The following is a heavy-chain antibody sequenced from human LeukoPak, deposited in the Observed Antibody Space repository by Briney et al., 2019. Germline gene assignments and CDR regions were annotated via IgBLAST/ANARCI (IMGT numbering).Heavy chain of an antibody. Sequence: SETLSLTCTVSGASIRNYYWSWIRQPAGKGLEWIGRIFPSGSTNYNPPLKSRVTMSVDTSKNQFSLKLNSVTAADTAVYYCAKEGAAPGPDFDYWGQGTLVIVSS. D-gene: IGHD6-13*01. CDR2: IFPSGST. V-gene: IGHV4-4*07. CDR3: AKEGAAPGPDFDY. CDR1: GASIRNYY. J-gene: IGHJ4*02.